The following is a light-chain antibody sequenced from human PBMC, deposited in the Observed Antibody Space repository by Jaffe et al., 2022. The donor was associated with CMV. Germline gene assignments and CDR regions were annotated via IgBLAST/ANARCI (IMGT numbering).Light chain of an antibody. CDR3: CSYARSKTFSWV. J-gene: IGLJ2*01. V-gene: IGLV2-23*02. CDR1: SSDVGNYDF. Sequence: QSALTQPASVSASPGQSITISCNGTSSDVGNYDFVSWFQQHPGKAPKLMIFEVSKRPSGVSDRFSGSKSGNTASLTISGLQAEDEADYYCCSYARSKTFSWVFGGGTKVTVL. CDR2: EVS.